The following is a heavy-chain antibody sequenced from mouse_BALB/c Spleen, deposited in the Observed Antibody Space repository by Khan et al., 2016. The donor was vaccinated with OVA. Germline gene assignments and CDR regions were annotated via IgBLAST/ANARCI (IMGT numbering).Heavy chain of an antibody. J-gene: IGHJ2*01. Sequence: VQLQQSGAELVRSGASVKLSCTASGFNIKDYYMHWVKQRPEQGLEWIGWIDPENGDTEYAPKFQGKATMTADTSSNTAYLQLSSLTSEDTAVYYWNAGYFDYWGQGTTLTVSS. CDR2: IDPENGDT. CDR1: GFNIKDYY. V-gene: IGHV14-4*02. CDR3: NAGYFDY.